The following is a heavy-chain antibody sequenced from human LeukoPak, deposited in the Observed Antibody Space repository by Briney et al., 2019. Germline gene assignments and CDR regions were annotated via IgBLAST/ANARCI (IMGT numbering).Heavy chain of an antibody. CDR3: ARDGKLLWFGELLYRSYYYYYMDV. V-gene: IGHV3-21*01. CDR2: ISSSSSYI. Sequence: GGSLRLSCADSGFTFSSYSMNWVRQAPGKGLEWVSSISSSSSYIYYADSVKGRFTISRDNAKNSLYLQMNSLRAEDTAVYYCARDGKLLWFGELLYRSYYYYYMDVWGKGTTVTISS. D-gene: IGHD3-10*01. J-gene: IGHJ6*03. CDR1: GFTFSSYS.